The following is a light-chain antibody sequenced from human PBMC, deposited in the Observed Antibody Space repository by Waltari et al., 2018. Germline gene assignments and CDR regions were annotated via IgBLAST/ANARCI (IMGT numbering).Light chain of an antibody. Sequence: EIVMTQSPATLSGSPGERATLSCRASQSVGSNLAWYQQKPGQAPRLLISGASTGATGVPARFSGSGSGTEFTLTISSLQSEDFAIYYCQQHNNWPLTFGGG. CDR1: QSVGSN. J-gene: IGKJ4*01. V-gene: IGKV3-15*01. CDR3: QQHNNWPLT. CDR2: GAS.